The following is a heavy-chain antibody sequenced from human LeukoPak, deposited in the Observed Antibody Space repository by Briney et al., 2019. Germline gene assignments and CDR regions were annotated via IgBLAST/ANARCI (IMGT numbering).Heavy chain of an antibody. CDR2: INAGNGNT. CDR1: GYTFTSYA. J-gene: IGHJ4*02. V-gene: IGHV1-3*01. D-gene: IGHD3-22*01. Sequence: GASVKVSCKASGYTFTSYAMHWVRQAPGQRLEWMGWINAGNGNTKYSQKFQGRVTITRDTSASTAYMELSSLRSEDTAVYYCAREGGGPYYYDSSGYYWGQGTLVTVSS. CDR3: AREGGGPYYYDSSGYY.